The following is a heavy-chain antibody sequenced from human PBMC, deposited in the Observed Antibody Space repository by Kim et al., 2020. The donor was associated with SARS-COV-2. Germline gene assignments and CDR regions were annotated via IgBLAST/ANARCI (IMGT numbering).Heavy chain of an antibody. CDR3: ARGVGGTTVYYYYHYMDV. J-gene: IGHJ6*03. D-gene: IGHD1-1*01. CDR1: GGSFSGYY. CDR2: INHSGST. V-gene: IGHV4-34*01. Sequence: SETLSLTCAVYGGSFSGYYWSWIRQPPGKGLEWIGEINHSGSTNYNPSLKSRVTISVDTSKNQFSLKLSSVTAADTAVYYCARGVGGTTVYYYYHYMDV.